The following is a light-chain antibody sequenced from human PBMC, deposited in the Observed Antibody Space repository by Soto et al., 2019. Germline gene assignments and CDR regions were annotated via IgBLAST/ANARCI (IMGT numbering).Light chain of an antibody. Sequence: EIVLTQSPATLSLSPGERATLSCRASQRIGGYLGWYQQKPGQAPRLLIYDASNRATGIPVRFSGSGSGTDYTLTITHLEPEDFEIYYCQQRSNWPWTFGQGTKVDIK. CDR2: DAS. J-gene: IGKJ1*01. V-gene: IGKV3-11*01. CDR1: QRIGGY. CDR3: QQRSNWPWT.